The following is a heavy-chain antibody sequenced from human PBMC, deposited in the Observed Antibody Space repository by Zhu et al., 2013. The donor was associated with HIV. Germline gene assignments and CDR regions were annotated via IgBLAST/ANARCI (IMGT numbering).Heavy chain of an antibody. J-gene: IGHJ5*02. Sequence: QVQLVQSGPEVKKPGASVKISCKASGQGPEWIGLMYPTGSRTQYEQRFQGRVTMTRDTSTNTDYLELRSLRSDDTAVYYCARDNSFGDTYWWFDPWGQGTLVTVSS. V-gene: IGHV1-46*01. CDR2: MYPTGSRT. D-gene: IGHD2-21*02. CDR3: ARDNSFGDTYWWFDP. CDR1: G.